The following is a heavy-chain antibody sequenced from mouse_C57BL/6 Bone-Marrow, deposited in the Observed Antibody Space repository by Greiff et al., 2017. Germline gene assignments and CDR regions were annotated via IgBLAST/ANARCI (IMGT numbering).Heavy chain of an antibody. CDR3: AMGYDYDYAMDY. V-gene: IGHV1-39*01. CDR2: INPNYGTT. J-gene: IGHJ4*01. D-gene: IGHD2-4*01. Sequence: EVKLMESGPELVKPGASVKISCKASGYSFTDYNMNWVKQSNGKSLEWIGVINPNYGTTSYNQKFKGKATLTVDQSSSTAYMQLNSLTSEDSAVYYGAMGYDYDYAMDYWGQGTSVTVSS. CDR1: GYSFTDYN.